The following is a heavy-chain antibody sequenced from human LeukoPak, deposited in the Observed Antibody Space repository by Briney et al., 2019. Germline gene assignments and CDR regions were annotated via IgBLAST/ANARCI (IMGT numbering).Heavy chain of an antibody. V-gene: IGHV4-4*07. CDR3: ARGLIAAAGTFYYYYYMDV. CDR2: IYTSGST. J-gene: IGHJ6*03. CDR1: GGSISSYY. D-gene: IGHD6-13*01. Sequence: SETLSLTCTVSGGSISSYYWSWIRQPPGKGLEWIGRIYTSGSTNYNPSLKSRVTMSVDTSKNQFSLKLSSVTAADTAVYYCARGLIAAAGTFYYYYYMDVWGKGTTVTISS.